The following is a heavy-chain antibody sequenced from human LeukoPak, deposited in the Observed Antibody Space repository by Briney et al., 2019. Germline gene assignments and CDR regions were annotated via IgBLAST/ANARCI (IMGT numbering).Heavy chain of an antibody. CDR2: INPNSGRT. CDR3: ARTREYSSTWFFPPFDP. V-gene: IGHV1-2*02. J-gene: IGHJ5*02. CDR1: GYTFTGYY. Sequence: ASVKVSCKASGYTFTGYYMNWVRQAPGQGLEWMGWINPNSGRTNYAHNFQGRVTLTRDPSISTAYMELTGITSNDTGVYYCARTREYSSTWFFPPFDPWGQGTLVTVSS. D-gene: IGHD6-13*01.